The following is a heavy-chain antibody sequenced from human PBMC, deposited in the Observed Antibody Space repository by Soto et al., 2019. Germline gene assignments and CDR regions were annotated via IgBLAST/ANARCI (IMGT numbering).Heavy chain of an antibody. Sequence: EVQLLESGGGLVQPGGSLRLSCAASGFTFNNYAMTWVRQAPGKGLEWVSAISGGGDTTSYADSVKGRFTVSRDGSKNTLYLQMGSLRAEDTALYYCAKGRGGSGSLTPRVEFWGQGTLVTVSS. CDR3: AKGRGGSGSLTPRVEF. D-gene: IGHD3-10*01. J-gene: IGHJ4*02. V-gene: IGHV3-23*01. CDR2: ISGGGDTT. CDR1: GFTFNNYA.